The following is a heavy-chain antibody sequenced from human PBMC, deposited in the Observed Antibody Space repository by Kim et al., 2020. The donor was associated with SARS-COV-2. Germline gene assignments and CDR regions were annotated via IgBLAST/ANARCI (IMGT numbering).Heavy chain of an antibody. Sequence: SETLSLTCTVSGGSISSSSYYWGWIRQPPGKGLEWIGSIYYSGSTYYNPSLKSRVTISVDTSKNQFSLKLSSVTAADTAVYYCARHVLWSGYYWDYWGQGTLVTVSS. CDR2: IYYSGST. CDR1: GGSISSSSYY. D-gene: IGHD3-3*01. V-gene: IGHV4-39*01. CDR3: ARHVLWSGYYWDY. J-gene: IGHJ4*02.